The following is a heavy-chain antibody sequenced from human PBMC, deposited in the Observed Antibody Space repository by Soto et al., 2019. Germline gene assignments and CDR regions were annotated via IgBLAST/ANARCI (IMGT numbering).Heavy chain of an antibody. CDR3: ARAGTAPGGPTYYYGMDV. V-gene: IGHV6-1*01. D-gene: IGHD2-21*02. Sequence: SQTLSLTCAISGDSVSSNSAAWNWIRQSPSRGLEWLGRTYYRSKWYNDYAVSVKSRITINPDTSKNQFSLQLNSVTPEDTAVYCCARAGTAPGGPTYYYGMDVWGQGTTVTVSS. J-gene: IGHJ6*02. CDR1: GDSVSSNSAA. CDR2: TYYRSKWYN.